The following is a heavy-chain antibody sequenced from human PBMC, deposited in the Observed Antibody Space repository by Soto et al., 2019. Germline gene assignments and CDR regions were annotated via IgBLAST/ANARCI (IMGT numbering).Heavy chain of an antibody. CDR2: IWYDGSNK. J-gene: IGHJ6*02. CDR3: ARDYYDSSGYGMDV. V-gene: IGHV3-33*01. D-gene: IGHD3-22*01. Sequence: QVQLVESGGGVVQPGRSLRLSCAASGFTFSSYGMHWVRQAPGKGLEWVAVIWYDGSNKYYADSVKGRFTISRDNSKNTLYLQMNSLRAEDTAVYYCARDYYDSSGYGMDVWGQGTTVTVSS. CDR1: GFTFSSYG.